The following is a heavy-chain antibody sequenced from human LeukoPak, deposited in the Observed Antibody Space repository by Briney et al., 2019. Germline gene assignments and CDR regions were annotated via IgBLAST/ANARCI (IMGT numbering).Heavy chain of an antibody. CDR2: ISYDGSNK. CDR1: GFTFSSYG. V-gene: IGHV3-30*18. J-gene: IGHJ4*02. D-gene: IGHD3-16*02. CDR3: AKSPDLGGVIVHFDF. Sequence: PGGSLRLSCAASGFTFSSYGMHWVRQAPGEGLEWVAGISYDGSNKYYADSAKGRFTISRDNSKNRLDLQMNSLRAEDTAVYYCAKSPDLGGVIVHFDFWGQGTLVTVSS.